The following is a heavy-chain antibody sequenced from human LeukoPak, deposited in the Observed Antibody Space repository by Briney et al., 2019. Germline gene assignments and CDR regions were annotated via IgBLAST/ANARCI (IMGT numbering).Heavy chain of an antibody. J-gene: IGHJ4*02. CDR1: GYSFTSYW. CDR2: IYPGDSDT. V-gene: IGHV5-51*01. Sequence: GESLKISCKGSGYSFTSYWIGWERQMPGKGLEWMGIIYPGDSDTRYSPSFQGQVTISADKSISTAYLQWSSLKASDTAMYYCARQGYGSSEASFYLTGFDYWGQGTLVTVSS. CDR3: ARQGYGSSEASFYLTGFDY. D-gene: IGHD6-6*01.